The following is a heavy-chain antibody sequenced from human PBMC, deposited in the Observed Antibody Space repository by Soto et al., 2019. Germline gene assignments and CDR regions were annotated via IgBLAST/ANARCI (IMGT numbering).Heavy chain of an antibody. J-gene: IGHJ6*02. CDR2: INPNSGGT. V-gene: IGHV1-2*04. Sequence: GAPVEASCKASGYTNTCNYLHWPRHATRQGLEWMGWINPNSGGTNYAQKFQGWVTMTRDTSISTAYMELSRLRSDDTAVFFCARDLSTSFYQGRAVWGQGTTVPVS. D-gene: IGHD2-2*01. CDR3: ARDLSTSFYQGRAV. CDR1: GYTNTCNY.